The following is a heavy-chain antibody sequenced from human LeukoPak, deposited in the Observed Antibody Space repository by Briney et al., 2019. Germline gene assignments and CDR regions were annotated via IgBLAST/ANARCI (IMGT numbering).Heavy chain of an antibody. CDR2: INPNSGGT. CDR1: GYTFTGYY. V-gene: IGHV1-2*02. D-gene: IGHD3-22*01. J-gene: IGHJ3*02. Sequence: GASVKVSCKASGYTFTGYYMHWVRQAPGQGLEWMGWINPNSGGTNYAQKFQGRVTMTRDTSISTAYMELSRLRSDDTAVYYCARTGAYYDSSGYYYTDAFDIWGQGTMVTVSS. CDR3: ARTGAYYDSSGYYYTDAFDI.